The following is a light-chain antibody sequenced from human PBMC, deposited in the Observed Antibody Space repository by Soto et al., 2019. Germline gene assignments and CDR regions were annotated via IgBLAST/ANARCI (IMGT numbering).Light chain of an antibody. CDR3: HQYGDGPYT. CDR2: GAS. J-gene: IGKJ2*01. Sequence: EIVMTQSPATLSVSPGERATLSCRASQSVSSNVAWYQQIPGQTPRLLIYGASTKATGIPVRFSGSGSGKEFALPISSLQFEDFSVYYCHQYGDGPYTFGQGTKVEI. V-gene: IGKV3-15*01. CDR1: QSVSSN.